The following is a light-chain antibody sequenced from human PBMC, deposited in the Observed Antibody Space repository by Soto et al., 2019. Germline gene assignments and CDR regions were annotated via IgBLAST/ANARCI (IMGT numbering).Light chain of an antibody. J-gene: IGKJ5*01. CDR3: QESNIWPPVS. Sequence: EIVIAQSPATLAVSPGGRASLSCVASQSVRSNLAWYQQRPGQAPRLLIYGASTRATGIPARFGGSGSGTDFTVSLLSLEPEEFAVYYSQESNIWPPVSFGQGTRLEIK. V-gene: IGKV3-15*01. CDR1: QSVRSN. CDR2: GAS.